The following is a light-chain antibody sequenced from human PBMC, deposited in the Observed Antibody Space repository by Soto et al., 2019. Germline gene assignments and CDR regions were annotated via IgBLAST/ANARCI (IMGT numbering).Light chain of an antibody. CDR3: QRRSSWPPGLT. CDR2: DAS. V-gene: IGKV3-11*01. CDR1: QSVSSY. J-gene: IGKJ4*01. Sequence: EIVLTQSPPTLSLSPGERATISCRASQSVSSYLAWYQQKPGQAPRLLIYDASNRATGIPARFSGSGSGTDFTLTISSLGPEDFAVYYCQRRSSWPPGLTFGGGTKVEIK.